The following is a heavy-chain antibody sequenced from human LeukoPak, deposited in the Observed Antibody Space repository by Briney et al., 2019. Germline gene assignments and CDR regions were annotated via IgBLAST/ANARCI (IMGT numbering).Heavy chain of an antibody. V-gene: IGHV1-69*01. Sequence: SVKVSCKASGGTFSSYAISWVRQAPGQGLEWMGGIIPIXGTANYAXKFQGRVTITADESTSTAYMELSSLRSEDTAVYYCAXDVVPAAXXLYYYYMDVWGKGTTVTVSS. CDR2: IIPIXGTA. J-gene: IGHJ6*03. CDR1: GGTFSSYA. D-gene: IGHD2-2*01. CDR3: AXDVVPAAXXLYYYYMDV.